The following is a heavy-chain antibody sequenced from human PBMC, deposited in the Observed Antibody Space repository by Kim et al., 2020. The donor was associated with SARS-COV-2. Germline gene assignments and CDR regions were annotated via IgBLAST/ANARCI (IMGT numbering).Heavy chain of an antibody. J-gene: IGHJ3*02. CDR3: AREVVVTPDAFDI. V-gene: IGHV3-48*03. D-gene: IGHD3-22*01. Sequence: ADSVKGRFTISGDNAKNSLYLQMNSLRAEDTAVYYCAREVVVTPDAFDIWGQGTMVTVSS.